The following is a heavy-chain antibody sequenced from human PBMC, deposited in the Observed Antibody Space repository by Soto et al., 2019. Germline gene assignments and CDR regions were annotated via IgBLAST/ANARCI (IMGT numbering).Heavy chain of an antibody. J-gene: IGHJ5*02. V-gene: IGHV2-5*02. D-gene: IGHD4-17*01. Sequence: QITLKESGPALVKPTQTLTLTCTFSGFSLTRGVGVAWIRQPPGKALEWLALIYWDDDKRYSSSLKSRLTITKDTSKNQVVLIMTHMDPVDTATYYCAHKPLTTTGAFDPWGQGTLVTVSS. CDR1: GFSLTRGVG. CDR2: IYWDDDK. CDR3: AHKPLTTTGAFDP.